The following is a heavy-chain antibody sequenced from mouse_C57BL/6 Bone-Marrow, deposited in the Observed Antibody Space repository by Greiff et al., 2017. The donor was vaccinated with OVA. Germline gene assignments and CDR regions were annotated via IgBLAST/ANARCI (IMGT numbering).Heavy chain of an antibody. Sequence: VQLQQSGAELVKSGASVKISCKASGYSFTDYFINLVKQRRGQGLEWIGKIGPGSGSTYYNEKFKGKATLTADKSSSTAYMQLSSLPSEDSAVYFYASPAQYWAQRTPLTDSP. CDR2: IGPGSGST. J-gene: IGHJ2*01. V-gene: IGHV1-77*01. CDR3: ASPAQY. CDR1: GYSFTDYF. D-gene: IGHD3-1*01.